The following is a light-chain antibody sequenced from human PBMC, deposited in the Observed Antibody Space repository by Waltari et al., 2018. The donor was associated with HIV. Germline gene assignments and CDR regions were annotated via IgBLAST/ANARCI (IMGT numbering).Light chain of an antibody. CDR2: GSS. V-gene: IGKV3-15*01. CDR1: QSVSSN. CDR3: QQYNKWPET. Sequence: EIVMTQSPATLSVSPGERATLSCRASQSVSSNLAWYQQKPGQAPRLLIYGSSTRATGIPARFSGIGSGTEFTLTISSLQSEDFAVYYCQQYNKWPETFGQGTKVEIK. J-gene: IGKJ1*01.